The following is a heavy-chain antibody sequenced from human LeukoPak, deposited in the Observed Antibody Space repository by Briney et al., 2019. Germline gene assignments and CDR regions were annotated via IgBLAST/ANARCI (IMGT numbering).Heavy chain of an antibody. CDR1: GYTFTTYD. CDR3: ARIAGNCCGLCYRLLY. Sequence: ASVKVSCKASGYTFTTYDIHWVRQATGQGLEWLGWMNPNSGNTGYAQKFQGRVTVTRNISITTAYMELTNLRSEDTAVYFCARIAGNCCGLCYRLLYWGWGPRVSVSS. V-gene: IGHV1-8*01. CDR2: MNPNSGNT. D-gene: IGHD2-21*01. J-gene: IGHJ1*01.